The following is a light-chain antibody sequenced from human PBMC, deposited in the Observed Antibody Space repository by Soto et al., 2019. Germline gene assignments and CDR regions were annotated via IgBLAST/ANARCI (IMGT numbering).Light chain of an antibody. CDR1: SSDVGSYNL. J-gene: IGLJ2*01. V-gene: IGLV2-23*01. CDR3: CSYAGSSTHVV. CDR2: EGS. Sequence: QSVLTQPASVSGSPGQSITISCTGTSSDVGSYNLVSWYQQHPGKAPELMIYEGSKRPSGVSNRFSGSKSGNTASLTISGLQAEDEADYYCCSYAGSSTHVVFGGGTQLTVL.